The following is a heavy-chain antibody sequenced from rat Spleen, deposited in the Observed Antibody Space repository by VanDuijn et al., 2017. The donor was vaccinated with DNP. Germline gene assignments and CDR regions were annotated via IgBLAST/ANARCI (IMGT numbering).Heavy chain of an antibody. CDR3: ARHEGTVATGPFDY. CDR2: ISTSGSRT. D-gene: IGHD1-8*01. CDR1: GFTFSNYG. J-gene: IGHJ3*01. Sequence: EVQLVESGGGLVQPGRSLKLSCAASGFTFSNYGLHWIRQAPTKGLEWVATISTSGSRTYYPDSVKGRFTISRDNAKSSLYLQMNSLKSEDTATYYCARHEGTVATGPFDYWGQGTLVTVSS. V-gene: IGHV5-19*01.